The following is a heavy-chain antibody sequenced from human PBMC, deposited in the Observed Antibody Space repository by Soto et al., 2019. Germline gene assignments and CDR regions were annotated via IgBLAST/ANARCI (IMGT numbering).Heavy chain of an antibody. Sequence: GASVKVSCKASGYTFTSYDINWVRQATGQGLEWMGWMNPNSGNTGYAQKFQGRVTMTRNTSISTAYMELSSLRSEDTAVYYCATRAGYDFWSGYPPHYYFDYWGQGTLVTVS. J-gene: IGHJ4*02. CDR3: ATRAGYDFWSGYPPHYYFDY. D-gene: IGHD3-3*01. CDR2: MNPNSGNT. CDR1: GYTFTSYD. V-gene: IGHV1-8*01.